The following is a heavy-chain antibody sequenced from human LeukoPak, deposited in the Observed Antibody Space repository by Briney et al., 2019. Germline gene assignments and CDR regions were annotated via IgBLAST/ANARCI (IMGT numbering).Heavy chain of an antibody. CDR2: TYYRSKWYN. D-gene: IGHD3-10*01. CDR1: GDSVSSNSAT. V-gene: IGHV6-1*01. J-gene: IGHJ5*02. CDR3: ARNTPDFGTHQRFDP. Sequence: SQTLSLTCAISGDSVSSNSATWNWIRQSPSRGLEWLGRTYYRSKWYNDYAVSVRSRITINPDTSKNQFSLQLNSVTPEDTAVYYCARNTPDFGTHQRFDPWGQGTLVTVFS.